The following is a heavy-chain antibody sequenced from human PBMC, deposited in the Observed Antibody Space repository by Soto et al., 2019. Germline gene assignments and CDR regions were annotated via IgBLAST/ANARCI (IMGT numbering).Heavy chain of an antibody. Sequence: PSETLSLTCTVSGGSISSFYWSWIRQTPGKGLEWIGYIFDSGTTDYLPSLKSRVSISVDTSKRQFSLRLSSVTAADAAVYFCARGHMITFGNMVFDSWGQGTLVTVSS. V-gene: IGHV4-59*01. CDR3: ARGHMITFGNMVFDS. CDR2: IFDSGTT. CDR1: GGSISSFY. D-gene: IGHD3-16*01. J-gene: IGHJ4*02.